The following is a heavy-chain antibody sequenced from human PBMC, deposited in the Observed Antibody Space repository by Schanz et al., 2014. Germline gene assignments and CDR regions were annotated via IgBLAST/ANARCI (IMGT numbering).Heavy chain of an antibody. V-gene: IGHV1-18*04. D-gene: IGHD3-22*01. CDR3: ARDYYDSSGYYYCDY. CDR2: INGYNGHT. CDR1: GYTFTGYY. Sequence: QVQLVQSGAELRKPGASVKVSCKASGYTFTGYYMHWVRQAPGQGLEWMGWINGYNGHTLYAQKFQGRVTMTTDTSTSTSYMELTSLRSEDTAMYYCARDYYDSSGYYYCDYWGQGTLVTVSS. J-gene: IGHJ4*02.